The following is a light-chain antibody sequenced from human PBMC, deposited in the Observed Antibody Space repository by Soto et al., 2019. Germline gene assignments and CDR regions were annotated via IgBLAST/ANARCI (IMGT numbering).Light chain of an antibody. V-gene: IGKV1-33*01. Sequence: DSQMTQSPSSLSASVGDRVTITCRASQDITNYLNWYRQIPGKAPELLIYGASNLETGVPSRLSGSGSGTHFTFTISSLQPEEIATYYWQQYDNLPPDTFGQGTKLEI. CDR3: QQYDNLPPDT. J-gene: IGKJ2*01. CDR1: QDITNY. CDR2: GAS.